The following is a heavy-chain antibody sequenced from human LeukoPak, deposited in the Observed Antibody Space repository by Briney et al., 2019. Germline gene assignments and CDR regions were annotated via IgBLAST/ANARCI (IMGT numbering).Heavy chain of an antibody. J-gene: IGHJ6*02. CDR1: GGSISSYY. D-gene: IGHD5-12*01. Sequence: PSETLSLTCTVSGGSISSYYRSWIRQPPGKGLEWIGYIYYSGSTNYNPSLKSRVTISVDTSKNQFSLKLSSVTAADTAVYYCARAGHSGYDKDYYGMDVWGQGTTFTVSS. CDR3: ARAGHSGYDKDYYGMDV. V-gene: IGHV4-59*01. CDR2: IYYSGST.